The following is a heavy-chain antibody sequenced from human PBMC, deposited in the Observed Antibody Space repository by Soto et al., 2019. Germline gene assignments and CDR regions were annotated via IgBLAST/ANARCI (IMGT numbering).Heavy chain of an antibody. CDR1: RLSSINLL. J-gene: IGHJ6*02. V-gene: IGHV3-74*01. CDR3: ARSVRSGSFPYYYYAMDV. CDR2: IKSDGSST. Sequence: GGSLSLSCAPTRLSSINLLMHSVRPSPGKGLVWVSRIKSDGSSTSYADSVKGRFTISRDNAKNTLDLQMHGLRAEDMAVYYCARSVRSGSFPYYYYAMDVWGQGT. D-gene: IGHD3-10*01.